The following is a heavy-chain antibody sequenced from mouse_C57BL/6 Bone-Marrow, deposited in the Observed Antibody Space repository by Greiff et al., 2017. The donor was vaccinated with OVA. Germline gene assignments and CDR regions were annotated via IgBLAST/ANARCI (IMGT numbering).Heavy chain of an antibody. D-gene: IGHD1-1*01. J-gene: IGHJ1*03. CDR1: GYTFTSYW. CDR3: ERRGDYYLDWYFDV. Sequence: QVQLKQPGAELVMPGASVKLSCKASGYTFTSYWMHWVKQRPGQGLEWIGEIDPSDSYTNYNQKFKGKSTLTVDKSSSTAYMQLSSLTSEDSAVYYGERRGDYYLDWYFDVWGTGTTVTVSS. CDR2: IDPSDSYT. V-gene: IGHV1-69*01.